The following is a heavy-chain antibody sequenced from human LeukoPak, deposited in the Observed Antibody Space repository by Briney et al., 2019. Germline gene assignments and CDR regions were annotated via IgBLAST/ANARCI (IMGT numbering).Heavy chain of an antibody. J-gene: IGHJ4*02. V-gene: IGHV3-33*01. D-gene: IGHD1-14*01. Sequence: GGSLSLSCAGSGFTLGGYGMHWFRHTPGKGLEWVAVIAYDGSRAFSADSVKVRFTISRGNSKNTMSVQMDDLRAEDTAVYYCTRYNNDHFDYWGQGTLVTVSS. CDR3: TRYNNDHFDY. CDR1: GFTLGGYG. CDR2: IAYDGSRA.